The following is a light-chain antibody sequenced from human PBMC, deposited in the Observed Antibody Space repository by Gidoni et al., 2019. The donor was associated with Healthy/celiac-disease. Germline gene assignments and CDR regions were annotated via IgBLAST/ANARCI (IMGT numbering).Light chain of an antibody. J-gene: IGKJ3*01. CDR3: QQSYSTPLT. V-gene: IGKV1-39*01. CDR1: QSISSY. CDR2: AAS. Sequence: DIKMTQSPSSLSASVGDRVTITCRASQSISSYLNWYQQKPGKAPKLLIYAASRLQSGVPSRFSGSGSGTDFTLTISSLQPEDFATYYCQQSYSTPLTFGPGTKVDIK.